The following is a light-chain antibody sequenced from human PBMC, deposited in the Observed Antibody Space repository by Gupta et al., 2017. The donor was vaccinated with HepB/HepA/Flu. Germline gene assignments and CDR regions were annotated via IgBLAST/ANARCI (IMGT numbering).Light chain of an antibody. J-gene: IGLJ2*01. Sequence: QSVLTQPPSASGPPGQRVPISCSGSSSSIGSNTVNLYHHSPGTAPNLLINSNNQRPSGGPDRGSGSKSGTSASLAISGLQSEDEADYYCAAWDDDLNALVFGGGTKLTVL. CDR2: SNN. CDR3: AAWDDDLNALV. CDR1: SSSIGSNT. V-gene: IGLV1-44*01.